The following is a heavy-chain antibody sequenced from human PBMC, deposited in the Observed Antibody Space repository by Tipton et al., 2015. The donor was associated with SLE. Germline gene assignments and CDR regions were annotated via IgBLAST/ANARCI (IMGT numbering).Heavy chain of an antibody. CDR3: ARVMDTWFDP. D-gene: IGHD5-18*01. J-gene: IGHJ5*02. CDR2: ISAYNGNT. V-gene: IGHV1-18*01. CDR1: GYTFSTYG. Sequence: QVQLVQSGAEVKKPGASVRVSCKASGYTFSTYGISWVRQAPGQGLEWMGWISAYNGNTNYAQKFQGRVTMTRNTSISTAYMELSSLRSEDTAVYYCARVMDTWFDPWGQGTLVTVSS.